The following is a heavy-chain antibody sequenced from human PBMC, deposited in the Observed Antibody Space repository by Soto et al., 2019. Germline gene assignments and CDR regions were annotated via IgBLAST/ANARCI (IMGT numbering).Heavy chain of an antibody. CDR2: IYSGGST. J-gene: IGHJ6*03. CDR1: GFTVSSLY. D-gene: IGHD1-26*01. CDR3: ARGGTGGGYNYYYYLDV. Sequence: EVQLEESGGGLVQPGGSLRLSCAASGFTVSSLYMSWVRQAPGKGLEWVSVIYSGGSTDYADSVKGRFTISRHNFKNTLYLQMNSLRAEDTAVYYCARGGTGGGYNYYYYLDVWGKGTTVTVSS. V-gene: IGHV3-53*04.